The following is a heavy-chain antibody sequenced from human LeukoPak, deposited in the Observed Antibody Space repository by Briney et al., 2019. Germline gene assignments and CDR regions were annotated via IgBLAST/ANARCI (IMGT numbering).Heavy chain of an antibody. J-gene: IGHJ3*02. D-gene: IGHD5-24*01. Sequence: ASVKVSCKTSGYTFAIYGVSWVRQAPGQGLEWMGWISGYNGDTHYAQKFQGRVTMTTDTSTYTAYMEPRSLRSDDTAVYYRARDRDGHKNAFDIWGQGTMVTVSS. CDR1: GYTFAIYG. V-gene: IGHV1-18*01. CDR2: ISGYNGDT. CDR3: ARDRDGHKNAFDI.